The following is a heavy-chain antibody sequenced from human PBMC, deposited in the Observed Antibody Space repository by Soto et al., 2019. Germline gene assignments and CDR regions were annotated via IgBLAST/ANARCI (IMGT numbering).Heavy chain of an antibody. Sequence: QVQLVQSGAEVEKPGSSVKVSCKASGGTFSSYAITWVRQAPGQGLEWMGGIIPIFGTANYAQKFQGRVTIXAXEPXSTAYMELSSLRSEDTAVYYCARPPSHHYYYGMDVWGQGTTVTVSS. CDR2: IIPIFGTA. V-gene: IGHV1-69*12. CDR3: ARPPSHHYYYGMDV. J-gene: IGHJ6*02. CDR1: GGTFSSYA.